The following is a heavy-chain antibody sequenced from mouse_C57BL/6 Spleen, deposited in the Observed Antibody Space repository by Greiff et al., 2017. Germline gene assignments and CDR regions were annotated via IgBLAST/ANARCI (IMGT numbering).Heavy chain of an antibody. J-gene: IGHJ4*01. CDR1: GFNIKDDY. Sequence: AQPQQSGAELVRPGASVKLSCTASGFNIKDDYMHWVKQRPEQGLEWIGWIDPENGDTEYASKFQGKATITADTSSNTAYLQLSSLTSEDTAVYYCTEPYAMDYWGQGTSVTVSS. CDR2: IDPENGDT. V-gene: IGHV14-4*01. CDR3: TEPYAMDY.